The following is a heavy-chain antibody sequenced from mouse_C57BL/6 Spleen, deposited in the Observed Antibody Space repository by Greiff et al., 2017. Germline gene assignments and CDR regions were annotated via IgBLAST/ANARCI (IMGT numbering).Heavy chain of an antibody. CDR2: ISNGGGST. V-gene: IGHV5-12*01. Sequence: EVHLVESGGGLVQPGGSLKLSCAASGFTFSDYYMYWVRQTPEKRLEWVAYISNGGGSTYYPDTVKGRFTISRDNAKNTLYLQMSRLKSEDTAMYYCARYGNYGDWYFDVWGTGTTVTVSS. D-gene: IGHD2-10*02. CDR1: GFTFSDYY. CDR3: ARYGNYGDWYFDV. J-gene: IGHJ1*03.